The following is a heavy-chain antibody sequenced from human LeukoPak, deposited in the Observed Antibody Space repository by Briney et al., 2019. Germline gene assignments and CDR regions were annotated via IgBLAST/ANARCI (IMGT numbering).Heavy chain of an antibody. CDR3: AKEIWPTVTTPGHTHFDY. CDR2: ISGSGFST. Sequence: GGSLRLSCAASGFTFSSYAMSWVRQAPGKGLEWVSAISGSGFSTYYADSVKGRFTISRDNSKNTLYLQMNSLRAEDTAVYYCAKEIWPTVTTPGHTHFDYWGQGTLVTVSS. D-gene: IGHD4-17*01. J-gene: IGHJ4*02. CDR1: GFTFSSYA. V-gene: IGHV3-23*01.